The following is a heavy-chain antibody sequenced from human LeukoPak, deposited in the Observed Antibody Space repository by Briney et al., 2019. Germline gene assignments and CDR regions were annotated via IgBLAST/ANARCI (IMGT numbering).Heavy chain of an antibody. CDR1: GDSLSSGFYY. J-gene: IGHJ6*04. Sequence: PETLSLTCSVSGDSLSSGFYYWGWIRQPPGKGLEWIGSIDDRGSTFYNPSLESPVTVSVDTSKNQFSLNVYSVTAADSAVDCCLLNCTSSNCSPAVWSKGTTVAVSS. CDR2: IDDRGST. V-gene: IGHV4-39*01. D-gene: IGHD2-21*01. CDR3: LLNCTSSNCSPAV.